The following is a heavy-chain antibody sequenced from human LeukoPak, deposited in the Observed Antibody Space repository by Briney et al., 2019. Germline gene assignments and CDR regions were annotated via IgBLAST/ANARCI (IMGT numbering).Heavy chain of an antibody. Sequence: PGGSLRLSCAASGFTFSDYYMSWIRQAPGKGLEWVSYISSSGSIIYYADSVKGRFTISRDNAKNSLYLQMNSLRAEDTAVYYCAREPYYYDSSGYPDGGYYYYGMDVWGQGTTVTVSS. V-gene: IGHV3-11*01. D-gene: IGHD3-22*01. J-gene: IGHJ6*02. CDR3: AREPYYYDSSGYPDGGYYYYGMDV. CDR1: GFTFSDYY. CDR2: ISSSGSII.